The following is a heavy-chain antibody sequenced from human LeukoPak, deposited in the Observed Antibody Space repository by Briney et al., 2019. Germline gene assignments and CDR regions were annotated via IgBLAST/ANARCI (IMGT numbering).Heavy chain of an antibody. CDR2: INHSGGT. Sequence: SETLSLTCAVYGGSFSDYSWSWIRQPPGKGLEWIGEINHSGGTNHNPSLKSRVTISGDTSKNQFSLKLSSVTAADTAVYFCARVGYSYVINDWSRTGLGAYPTKYYYHMDVWGKGTTVTVSS. D-gene: IGHD5-18*01. CDR1: GGSFSDYS. J-gene: IGHJ6*03. V-gene: IGHV4-34*01. CDR3: ARVGYSYVINDWSRTGLGAYPTKYYYHMDV.